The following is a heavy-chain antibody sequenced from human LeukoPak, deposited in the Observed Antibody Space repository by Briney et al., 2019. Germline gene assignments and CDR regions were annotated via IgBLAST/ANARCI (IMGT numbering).Heavy chain of an antibody. V-gene: IGHV3-7*01. CDR3: ARDLVGASYY. CDR2: IKPDGREK. D-gene: IGHD1-26*01. Sequence: GGSLRLSCAASGFTFSSYAMSWVRQAPGKGLEWVANIKPDGREKYYVDSVKGRFTISRDNVKNSLFLQMNSLRAEDTAVYYCARDLVGASYYWGQGTLVTVSS. J-gene: IGHJ4*02. CDR1: GFTFSSYA.